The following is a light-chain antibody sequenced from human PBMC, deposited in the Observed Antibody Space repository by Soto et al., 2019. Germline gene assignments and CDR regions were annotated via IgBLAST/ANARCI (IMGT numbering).Light chain of an antibody. CDR3: QQRSNWLT. CDR2: DAS. V-gene: IGKV3-11*01. Sequence: EIVLTQSPATLSLSPGERATLSCRASQSVSSYLAWYQQKPCQAPRLLIYDASNRATGIPDRFSGSGSGTDFTLTISSLEPEDFAVYYCQQRSNWLTFGGGTKVEIK. CDR1: QSVSSY. J-gene: IGKJ4*01.